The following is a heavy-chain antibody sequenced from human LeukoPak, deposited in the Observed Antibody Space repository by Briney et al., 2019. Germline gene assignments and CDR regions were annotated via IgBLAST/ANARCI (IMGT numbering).Heavy chain of an antibody. D-gene: IGHD3-22*01. J-gene: IGHJ4*02. CDR1: GFTFDDYA. V-gene: IGHV3-9*03. CDR2: ISWNSGSI. Sequence: GGSLRLSCAASGFTFDDYAMHWVRQAPGKGLEWVSGISWNSGSIGYADSVKGRFTISRDNAKNSLYLQMNSLRAEDMALYYCAKGGDYDSSGYYFDYWGQGTLVTVSS. CDR3: AKGGDYDSSGYYFDY.